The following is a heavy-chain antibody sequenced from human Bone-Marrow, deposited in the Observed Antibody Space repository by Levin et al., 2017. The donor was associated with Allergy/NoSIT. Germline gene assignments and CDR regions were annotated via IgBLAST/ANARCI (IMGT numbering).Heavy chain of an antibody. D-gene: IGHD5-18*01. CDR3: ARDRDTAMGSFDY. CDR2: IIPIFGTA. V-gene: IGHV1-69*13. J-gene: IGHJ4*02. Sequence: SVKVSCKASGGTFSSYAISWVRQAPGQGLEWMGGIIPIFGTANYAQKFQGRVTITADESTSTAYMELSSLRSEDTAVYYCARDRDTAMGSFDYWGQGTLVTVSS. CDR1: GGTFSSYA.